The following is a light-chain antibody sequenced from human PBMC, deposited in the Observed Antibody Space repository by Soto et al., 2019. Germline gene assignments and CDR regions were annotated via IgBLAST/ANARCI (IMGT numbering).Light chain of an antibody. CDR1: SSDVGAYNS. CDR3: CSSAPESTYV. CDR2: KGT. J-gene: IGLJ1*01. V-gene: IGLV2-23*01. Sequence: QSALAQPASVSGSPGQSVNISCTGTSSDVGAYNSVSWYQQHPDKAPQLMIYKGTQRPSGVSNRFSGSTSGNAASLTISGLQAGDEADYFCCSSAPESTYVFGTGTKLTVL.